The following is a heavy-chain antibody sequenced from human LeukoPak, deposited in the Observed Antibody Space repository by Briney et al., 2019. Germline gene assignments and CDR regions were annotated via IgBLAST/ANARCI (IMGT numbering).Heavy chain of an antibody. J-gene: IGHJ4*02. CDR2: VSAGGANT. D-gene: IGHD2-8*01. V-gene: IGHV3-23*01. Sequence: PGGSLRLSCAASGFTFSSYAMSWVRQAPGKGLEWVSAVSAGGANTYYADSVKGRFTISRDNPKNTLYLQMNSLRAEDTAVYYCARVVRYGMQYYFDYWGQGTLVTVSS. CDR3: ARVVRYGMQYYFDY. CDR1: GFTFSSYA.